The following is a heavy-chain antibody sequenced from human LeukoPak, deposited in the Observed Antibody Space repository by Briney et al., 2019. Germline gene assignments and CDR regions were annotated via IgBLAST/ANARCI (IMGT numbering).Heavy chain of an antibody. CDR1: GGTFSSYT. V-gene: IGHV1-69*04. D-gene: IGHD4-17*01. CDR3: ARDHKSGRSDY. Sequence: SVKVSCKASGGTFSSYTISWVRQAPGQGLEWMGRIIPILGIANYAQKFQGRVTITADKSTSTAYMELSSLRSEDTAVYYRARDHKSGRSDYWGQGTLVTVSS. CDR2: IIPILGIA. J-gene: IGHJ4*02.